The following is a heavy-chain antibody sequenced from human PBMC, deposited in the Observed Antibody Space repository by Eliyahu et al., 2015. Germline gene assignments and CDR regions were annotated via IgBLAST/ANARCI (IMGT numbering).Heavy chain of an antibody. CDR2: INPANGDT. D-gene: IGHD5-12*01. Sequence: QVQLVQSGAEVKKPGASVRISCKTSEYTFTTRSIHWVRQAPGQRLEWMGWINPANGDTKYAEKFQGRVTIIRDTSASTAYMDLSSLRSEDTAVYYCANREVPYSHYWDRSAFEIWGQGTVITVSS. V-gene: IGHV1-3*01. J-gene: IGHJ3*02. CDR3: ANREVPYSHYWDRSAFEI. CDR1: EYTFTTRS.